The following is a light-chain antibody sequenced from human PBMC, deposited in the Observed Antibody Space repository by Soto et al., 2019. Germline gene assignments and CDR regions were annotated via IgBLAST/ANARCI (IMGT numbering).Light chain of an antibody. CDR3: MQGVKTPHT. CDR2: VAS. V-gene: IGKV2-28*01. J-gene: IGKJ2*01. Sequence: DIVMTQSPLSLAVTPGEPASISCRSSQSLRHSNGYRYLDWYLQKPGQSPQLLIYVASNRASGVPDRFRGSGSDTDVTLKISRVEPEDAGVYYCMQGVKTPHTFGQGTKLEIK. CDR1: QSLRHSNGYRY.